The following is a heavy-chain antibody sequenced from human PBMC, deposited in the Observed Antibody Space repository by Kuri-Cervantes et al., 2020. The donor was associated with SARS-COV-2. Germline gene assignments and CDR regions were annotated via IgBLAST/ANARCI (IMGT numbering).Heavy chain of an antibody. V-gene: IGHV3-21*04. D-gene: IGHD1-26*01. Sequence: GESLKISCAASGFTFSSYSMNWVRQAPGKGLEWVSSISSSSSYIYYADSVKGRFTISRDNAKNSLYLQMNNLRAEDTALYYCATLVGARPNWGQGTLVTVSS. CDR1: GFTFSSYS. CDR2: ISSSSSYI. J-gene: IGHJ4*02. CDR3: ATLVGARPN.